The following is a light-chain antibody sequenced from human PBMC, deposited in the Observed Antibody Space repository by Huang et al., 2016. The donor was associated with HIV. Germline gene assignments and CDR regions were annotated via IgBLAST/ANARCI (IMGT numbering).Light chain of an antibody. CDR2: DAS. Sequence: ETVLTQSPATLSLSPGERATLSCRASQSVNSYLAWYQQKPGQTPRLLIYDASNRATGIPARFSGSGSGTDFTLIISSLEPEDFAVYYCQQRKYWPPITFGQGTRLEIK. V-gene: IGKV3-11*01. J-gene: IGKJ5*01. CDR1: QSVNSY. CDR3: QQRKYWPPIT.